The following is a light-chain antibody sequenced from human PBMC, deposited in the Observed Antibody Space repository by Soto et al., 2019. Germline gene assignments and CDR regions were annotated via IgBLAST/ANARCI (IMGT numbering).Light chain of an antibody. CDR1: QSVSSNY. CDR2: GAS. J-gene: IGKJ4*01. Sequence: EIVLTQSPGTLSLSPGESATLSCRASQSVSSNYLAWYQQKPGQTPRLLIYGASSRATGSPDRFSGSGSGTDFTLTISRLEPEDFAVYYCQQYGGSPRVTFDGGTKVEIK. CDR3: QQYGGSPRVT. V-gene: IGKV3-20*01.